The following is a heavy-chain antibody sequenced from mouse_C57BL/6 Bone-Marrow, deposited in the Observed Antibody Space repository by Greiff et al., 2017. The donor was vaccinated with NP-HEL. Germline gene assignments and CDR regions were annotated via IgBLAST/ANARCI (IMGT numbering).Heavy chain of an antibody. CDR1: GFTFTDYY. D-gene: IGHD2-1*01. J-gene: IGHJ2*01. CDR2: IRNKANGYTT. CDR3: ARYGYGNGSVYFDY. Sequence: EVKLMESGGGLVQPGGSLSLSCAASGFTFTDYYMSWVRQPPGKALEWLGFIRNKANGYTTEYSASVKGRFTISRDNSQSILYLQMNALRAEDSATYYCARYGYGNGSVYFDYWGQGTTLTVSS. V-gene: IGHV7-3*01.